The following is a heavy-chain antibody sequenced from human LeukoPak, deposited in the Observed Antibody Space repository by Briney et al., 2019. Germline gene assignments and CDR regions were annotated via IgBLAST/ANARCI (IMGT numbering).Heavy chain of an antibody. Sequence: ASVKVSCKASGYTFTGYYMHWVRQAPGQGLEWMGWINPNSGGTNYAQKFQGWVTMTRDTSISTAYMELSGLRSDDTAVYYCARDLRYCSSTSCYPGYYFDYWGQGTLVTVSS. V-gene: IGHV1-2*04. J-gene: IGHJ4*02. CDR1: GYTFTGYY. D-gene: IGHD2-2*01. CDR2: INPNSGGT. CDR3: ARDLRYCSSTSCYPGYYFDY.